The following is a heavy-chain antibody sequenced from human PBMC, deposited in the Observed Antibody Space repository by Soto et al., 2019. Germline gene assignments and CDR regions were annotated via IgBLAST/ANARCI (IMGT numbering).Heavy chain of an antibody. J-gene: IGHJ5*02. D-gene: IGHD5-18*01. CDR2: IYSGGST. Sequence: CGSLRISCXASGFTVSSNYMIWVLRAPVKGLEWVSVIYSGGSTYYADSVKGRFTISRDNSKNTLYLQMNSLRAEDTAVYYCARVYSYGLGGFEPWGQGTLVTVSS. CDR1: GFTVSSNY. V-gene: IGHV3-53*01. CDR3: ARVYSYGLGGFEP.